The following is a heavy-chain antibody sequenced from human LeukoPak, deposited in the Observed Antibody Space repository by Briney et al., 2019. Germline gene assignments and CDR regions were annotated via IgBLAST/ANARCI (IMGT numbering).Heavy chain of an antibody. V-gene: IGHV3-48*04. CDR2: ISSSGSTI. CDR3: ARRASVVVPARYGMDV. Sequence: GGSLRLSCAASGFTFSSYGMHWVRQAPGKGLEWVSYISSSGSTIYYADSVKGRFTISRDNAKNSLYLQMNSLRAEDTAVYYCARRASVVVPARYGMDVWGKGTTVTVSS. CDR1: GFTFSSYG. J-gene: IGHJ6*04. D-gene: IGHD2-2*01.